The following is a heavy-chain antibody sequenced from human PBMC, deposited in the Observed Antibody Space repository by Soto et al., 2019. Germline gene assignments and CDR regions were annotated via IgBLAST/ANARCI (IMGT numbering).Heavy chain of an antibody. CDR3: ARGGAPLLRYFDARYYYYYMDV. CDR1: GGSFSGYY. CDR2: INHSGST. Sequence: PSETLSLTCAVYGGSFSGYYWSWIRQPPGKGLEWIGEINHSGSTNYNPSLKSRVTISVDTSKNQFSLKLSSVTAADTAVYYCARGGAPLLRYFDARYYYYYMDVWGKGTTLTVSS. D-gene: IGHD3-9*01. J-gene: IGHJ6*03. V-gene: IGHV4-34*01.